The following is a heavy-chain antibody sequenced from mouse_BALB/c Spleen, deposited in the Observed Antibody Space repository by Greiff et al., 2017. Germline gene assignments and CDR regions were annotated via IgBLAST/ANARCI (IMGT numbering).Heavy chain of an antibody. Sequence: VQLQQPGAELVKPGASVKLSCKASGYTFTSYYMYWVKQRPGQGLEWIGGINPSNGGTNFNEKFKSKATLTVDKSSSTAYMQLSSLTSEDSAVYYCTRPDYYGSSYGYWGQGTTLTVSS. CDR3: TRPDYYGSSYGY. V-gene: IGHV1S81*02. D-gene: IGHD1-1*01. J-gene: IGHJ2*01. CDR2: INPSNGGT. CDR1: GYTFTSYY.